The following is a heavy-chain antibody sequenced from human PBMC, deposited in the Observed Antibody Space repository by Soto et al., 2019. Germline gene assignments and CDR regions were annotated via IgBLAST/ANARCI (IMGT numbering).Heavy chain of an antibody. J-gene: IGHJ4*02. V-gene: IGHV1-18*01. Sequence: ASVKVSCKASGYTFTSYGISWVRQAPGQGLEWMGWISAYNGNTNYAQKLQGRVTMTTDTSTSTAYMELRSLRSDDTAVYYCARDSISYYYGSGSPRRFDYWGQGTLVTVSS. CDR3: ARDSISYYYGSGSPRRFDY. CDR2: ISAYNGNT. D-gene: IGHD3-10*01. CDR1: GYTFTSYG.